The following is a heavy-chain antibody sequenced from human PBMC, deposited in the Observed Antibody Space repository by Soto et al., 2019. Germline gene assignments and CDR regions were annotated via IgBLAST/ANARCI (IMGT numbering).Heavy chain of an antibody. CDR2: IYGGGTT. V-gene: IGHV3-53*01. CDR1: GFTVSSKY. Sequence: EVQLVESGGGLIQPGGSLRLSCAASGFTVSSKYMTWVRQAPGKGLEWVSVIYGGGTTDYADSVKGRFPISRDNSKITLYLQMNSLRAEDTAVYYCVQTTGWPGFDFWGQGTLVTVSS. J-gene: IGHJ4*02. D-gene: IGHD6-19*01. CDR3: VQTTGWPGFDF.